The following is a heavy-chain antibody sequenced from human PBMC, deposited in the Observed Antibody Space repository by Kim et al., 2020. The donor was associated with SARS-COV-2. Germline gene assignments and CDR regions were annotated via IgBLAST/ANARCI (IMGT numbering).Heavy chain of an antibody. Sequence: SETLSLTCTVSGGSISSSAFYWGWIRQPPGKGLEWFGSINYIGNTYYNPSLRGRVTMSVDTSNNEFSLKLSPLTATDTSNYFCAGHPQGSLSLEYWGLGTLVPVSS. J-gene: IGHJ1*01. D-gene: IGHD1-1*01. V-gene: IGHV4-39*01. CDR3: AGHPQGSLSLEY. CDR1: GGSISSSAFY. CDR2: INYIGNT.